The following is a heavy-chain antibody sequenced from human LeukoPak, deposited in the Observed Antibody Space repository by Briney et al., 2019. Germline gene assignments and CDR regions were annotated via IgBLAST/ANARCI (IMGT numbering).Heavy chain of an antibody. CDR2: INPSGGST. J-gene: IGHJ4*02. CDR3: ARGVGIVGATSYYFDY. CDR1: GYTFTSYY. D-gene: IGHD1-26*01. V-gene: IGHV1-46*01. Sequence: ASVKVSCKASGYTFTSYYMHWVRQAPGQGLEWMGIINPSGGSTSYAQKFQGRVTMTRDTSTSTVYMELSSLRSEDTAVYYCARGVGIVGATSYYFDYWGQGTLVTVSS.